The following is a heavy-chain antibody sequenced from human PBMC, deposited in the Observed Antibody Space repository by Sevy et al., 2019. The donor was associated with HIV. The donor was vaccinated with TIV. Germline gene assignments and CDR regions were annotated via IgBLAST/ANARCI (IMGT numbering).Heavy chain of an antibody. J-gene: IGHJ3*02. D-gene: IGHD6-19*01. Sequence: ASVKVSCKASGYTFTGYYMHWVRQAPGQGLEWMGWINPNSGGTNYAQKFQGRVTMTRDTSISTAYMELSRLRSDDTAVYYSARVHSTGGAFDIWVQGTMVTVSS. CDR2: INPNSGGT. CDR3: ARVHSTGGAFDI. CDR1: GYTFTGYY. V-gene: IGHV1-2*02.